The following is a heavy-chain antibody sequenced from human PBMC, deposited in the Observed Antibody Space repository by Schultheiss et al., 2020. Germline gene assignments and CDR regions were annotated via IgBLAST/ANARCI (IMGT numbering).Heavy chain of an antibody. CDR2: ISYDGSNK. Sequence: GESLKISCAASGFTFSSYSMHWVRQAPGKGLEWVAVISYDGSNKYYADSVKGRFTISRDNSKNTLYLQMNSLRAEDTAVYYCAADNVLLWFRESGHAFDIWGQGTMVTVAS. D-gene: IGHD3-10*01. CDR3: AADNVLLWFRESGHAFDI. J-gene: IGHJ3*02. CDR1: GFTFSSYS. V-gene: IGHV3-30*03.